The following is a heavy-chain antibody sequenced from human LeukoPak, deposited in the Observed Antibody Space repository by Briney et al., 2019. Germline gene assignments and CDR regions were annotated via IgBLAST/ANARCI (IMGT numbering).Heavy chain of an antibody. CDR1: RFTFSTYS. Sequence: GGSLRLSCAASRFTFSTYSMNWVRQAPGKGLEWVSSIDSTSTYIYYADSVKGRFTISRDNAKNSLYLQMNSLRAEDTAVYYCARDQRDHSTHYYYYYYMDVWGKGTTVTVSS. J-gene: IGHJ6*03. CDR2: IDSTSTYI. V-gene: IGHV3-21*01. D-gene: IGHD1-1*01. CDR3: ARDQRDHSTHYYYYYYMDV.